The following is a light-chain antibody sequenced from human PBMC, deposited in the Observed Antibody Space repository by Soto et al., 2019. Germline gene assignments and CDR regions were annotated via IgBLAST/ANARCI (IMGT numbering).Light chain of an antibody. J-gene: IGLJ3*02. V-gene: IGLV1-51*01. CDR3: GTWDTSLNLWV. CDR1: NSDIGTHS. CDR2: DTH. Sequence: QSVLTQPPSVSAAAGQKVTISCSGSNSDIGTHSVSWYQQVPGTAPKLLIYDTHQGPSGIPDRPSGTPDRFSGSKSATSATLTITGLQPGDEADYYCGTWDTSLNLWVFGGGTKVTVL.